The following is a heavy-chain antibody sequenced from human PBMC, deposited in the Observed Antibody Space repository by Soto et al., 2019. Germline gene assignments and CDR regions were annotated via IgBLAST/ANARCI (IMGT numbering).Heavy chain of an antibody. CDR3: ARGYVVVVAATLYAFDI. CDR2: INPNSGGT. Sequence: QVQLVQSGAEVKKPGASVKVSCKASGYTFTGYYMHWVRQAPGQGLEWMGWINPNSGGTNYAQKFQGWVTMTRDTSISTAYMELSRPRSDDTAVYYCARGYVVVVAATLYAFDIWGQGTMVTVSS. J-gene: IGHJ3*02. V-gene: IGHV1-2*04. CDR1: GYTFTGYY. D-gene: IGHD2-15*01.